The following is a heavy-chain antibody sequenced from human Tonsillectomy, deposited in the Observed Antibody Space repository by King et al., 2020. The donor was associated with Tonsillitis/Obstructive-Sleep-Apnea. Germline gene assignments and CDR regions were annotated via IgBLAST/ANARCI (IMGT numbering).Heavy chain of an antibody. J-gene: IGHJ3*02. CDR1: GGSISSYY. CDR2: IYYSGST. V-gene: IGHV4-59*01. D-gene: IGHD2-8*01. Sequence: QLQESGPGLVKPSETLSLTCTVSGGSISSYYWSWIRQPPGKGLEWIGYIYYSGSTNYNPSVKSRVTISVDTSKNQFSLTLTSVTAADTAVYYCARDMVLEAGGDAFDIWGQGTMVTVSS. CDR3: ARDMVLEAGGDAFDI.